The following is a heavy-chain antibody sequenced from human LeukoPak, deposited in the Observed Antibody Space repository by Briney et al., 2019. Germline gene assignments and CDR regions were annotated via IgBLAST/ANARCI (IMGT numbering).Heavy chain of an antibody. D-gene: IGHD5-12*01. V-gene: IGHV5-51*01. CDR3: ARRIRGYDSIYSFDY. CDR2: IYPGDSDT. CDR1: GYSFTSYW. Sequence: GESLKISCKGSGYSFTSYWIGWVRQMPGKGLEWMGIIYPGDSDTRYNPSFQGQVTISADKSINTAYLQWSSLKASDTAMYYCARRIRGYDSIYSFDYGGQGTRVIVSS. J-gene: IGHJ4*02.